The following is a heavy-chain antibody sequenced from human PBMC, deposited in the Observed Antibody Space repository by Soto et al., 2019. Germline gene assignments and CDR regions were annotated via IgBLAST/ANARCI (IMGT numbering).Heavy chain of an antibody. J-gene: IGHJ4*02. D-gene: IGHD3-22*01. Sequence: SETLSLTCAVYGGSFSGYYWSWTRQPPGKGLEWIGEINHSGSTNYNPSLKSRVTISVDTSKNQFSLKLSSVTAADTAVYYCARAYYYDSSGYYRGNYFDYWGQGTLVTVSS. CDR2: INHSGST. V-gene: IGHV4-34*01. CDR1: GGSFSGYY. CDR3: ARAYYYDSSGYYRGNYFDY.